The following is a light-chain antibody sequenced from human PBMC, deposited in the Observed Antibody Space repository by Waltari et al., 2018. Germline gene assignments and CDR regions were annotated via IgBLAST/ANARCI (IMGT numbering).Light chain of an antibody. CDR1: QSIATW. J-gene: IGKJ1*01. Sequence: DIQMTQAPSTLSPSVGDRVTITCRASQSIATWLAWYPQEPGKAPNLLIDEASSLGSGVPSRFSGSGSGTEFTLTISSLQPDDFATYYCQQYNSYPWTFGQGTKVEIK. CDR3: QQYNSYPWT. CDR2: EAS. V-gene: IGKV1-5*03.